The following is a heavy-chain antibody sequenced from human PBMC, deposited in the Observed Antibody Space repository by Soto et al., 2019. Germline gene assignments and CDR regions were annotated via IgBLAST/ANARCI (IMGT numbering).Heavy chain of an antibody. CDR2: IHSDGSST. CDR3: ARGDRGAFDL. V-gene: IGHV3-74*01. J-gene: IGHJ3*01. CDR1: GFTFSYYW. Sequence: EVQLLESGGGLVQPGESLRLSCAASGFTFSYYWMHWVRQAPGMGLMWVSRIHSDGSSTTYADSVKGRFTISRDNARNTLDLQMNSLRAEDTGVYYCARGDRGAFDLWGQGTVLTVSP. D-gene: IGHD1-26*01.